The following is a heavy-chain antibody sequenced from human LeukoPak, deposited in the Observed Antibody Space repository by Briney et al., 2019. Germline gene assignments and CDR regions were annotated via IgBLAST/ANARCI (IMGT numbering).Heavy chain of an antibody. CDR2: INSDGSST. Sequence: GGSLRLSCAASGFTFSSYAMSWVRQAPGKGLVWVSRINSDGSSTSYADSVKGRFTISRDNARNTLYLQMNSLRAEDTAVYYCARGPGFPSGRFDPWGQGTLVTVSS. V-gene: IGHV3-74*01. CDR3: ARGPGFPSGRFDP. J-gene: IGHJ5*02. CDR1: GFTFSSYA. D-gene: IGHD3-10*01.